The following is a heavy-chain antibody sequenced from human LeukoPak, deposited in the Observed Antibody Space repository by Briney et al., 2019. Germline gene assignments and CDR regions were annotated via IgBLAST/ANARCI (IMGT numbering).Heavy chain of an antibody. CDR3: ARDGYDYDSSSYF. V-gene: IGHV3-48*04. CDR1: GFTFSSYS. D-gene: IGHD3-22*01. CDR2: ISSSSSTI. Sequence: GGSLRLSCAASGFTFSSYSMNWVRQAPGKGLEWVSYISSSSSTIYYADSVKGRFTISRDNAKNSLYLQMNSLRAEDTAVYYCARDGYDYDSSSYFWGQGTLVTVSS. J-gene: IGHJ4*02.